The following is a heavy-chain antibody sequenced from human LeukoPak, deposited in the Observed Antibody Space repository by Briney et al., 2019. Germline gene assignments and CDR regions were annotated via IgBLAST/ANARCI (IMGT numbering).Heavy chain of an antibody. CDR3: ARVEGGATTPGGAFDI. J-gene: IGHJ3*02. Sequence: SETLSLTCTVSGGSISSYYWSWIRQPPGKGLEWIGYIYYSGSTNYNPSLKSRVTMSVDTSKNQFSLKLSSVTAADTAVYYCARVEGGATTPGGAFDIWGQGTMVTVSS. CDR2: IYYSGST. CDR1: GGSISSYY. V-gene: IGHV4-59*12. D-gene: IGHD1-26*01.